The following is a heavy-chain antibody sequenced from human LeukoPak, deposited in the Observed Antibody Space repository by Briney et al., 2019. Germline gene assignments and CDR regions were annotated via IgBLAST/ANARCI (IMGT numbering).Heavy chain of an antibody. D-gene: IGHD2-2*01. Sequence: GGSLRLSCAASGFAFSSHAMSWVRQPPGRGLEWVSAISAGGVNTFYADSVKGRFTISRDNSQGTLYLQMNSLRAEDTAVYYCVRRYCTGTSCYSGFDYWGRGTLVTVSS. CDR2: ISAGGVNT. V-gene: IGHV3-23*01. CDR1: GFAFSSHA. J-gene: IGHJ4*02. CDR3: VRRYCTGTSCYSGFDY.